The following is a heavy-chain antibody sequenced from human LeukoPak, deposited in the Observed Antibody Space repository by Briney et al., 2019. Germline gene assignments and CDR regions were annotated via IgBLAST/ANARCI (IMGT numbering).Heavy chain of an antibody. CDR3: ARARITMIGGRAAFDT. V-gene: IGHV4-39*01. D-gene: IGHD3-22*01. Sequence: SETLSLTCTVSGGSISSSSYYWGWIRQPPGKGLEWIGSIYYSGSTYYNPSLKSRVTISVDTSKNQFSLKLSSVTAADTAVYYCARARITMIGGRAAFDTWGQGTMVTVSS. J-gene: IGHJ3*02. CDR1: GGSISSSSYY. CDR2: IYYSGST.